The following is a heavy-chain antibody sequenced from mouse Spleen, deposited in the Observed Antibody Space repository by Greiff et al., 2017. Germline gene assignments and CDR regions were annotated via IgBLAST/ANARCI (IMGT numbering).Heavy chain of an antibody. V-gene: IGHV5-6-2*01. Sequence: EVMLVESGGGLVKPGGSLKLSCAASGFTFSSYAMSWVRQTPEKRLEWVAAINSNGGSTYYPDTVKDRFTISRDNAKNTLYLQMSSLRSEDTALYYCARHGAEDWYFDVWGAGTTVTVSS. CDR2: INSNGGST. J-gene: IGHJ1*01. CDR1: GFTFSSYA. CDR3: ARHGAEDWYFDV.